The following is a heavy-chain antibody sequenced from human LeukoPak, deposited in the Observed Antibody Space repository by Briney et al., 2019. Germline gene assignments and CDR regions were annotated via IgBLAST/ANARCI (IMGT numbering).Heavy chain of an antibody. D-gene: IGHD2-2*01. CDR3: ARERYCSSTSCYYYYMDV. Sequence: ASVKVSCKASGYTFTSYGISWVRQAPGQGLEWRGWISAYNGNTNYAQKLQGRVTMTTDTSTSTAYMELRSLRSDDTAVYYCARERYCSSTSCYYYYMDVWGKGTTVTVSS. V-gene: IGHV1-18*01. J-gene: IGHJ6*03. CDR2: ISAYNGNT. CDR1: GYTFTSYG.